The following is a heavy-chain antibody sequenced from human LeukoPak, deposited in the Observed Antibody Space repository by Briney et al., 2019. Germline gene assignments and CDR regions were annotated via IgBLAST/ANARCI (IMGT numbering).Heavy chain of an antibody. CDR1: GGSISSGDYY. CDR3: AREGLVRPENWFDP. CDR2: IYYSGST. D-gene: IGHD6-19*01. J-gene: IGHJ5*02. V-gene: IGHV4-30-4*01. Sequence: NSSQTLSLTCTVSGGSISSGDYYWSWIRQPPGKGLEWIGYIYYSGSTYYNPSLKSRVTISVDTSKNQFSLKLSSVTAADTAVYYCAREGLVRPENWFDPWGRGTLVTVSS.